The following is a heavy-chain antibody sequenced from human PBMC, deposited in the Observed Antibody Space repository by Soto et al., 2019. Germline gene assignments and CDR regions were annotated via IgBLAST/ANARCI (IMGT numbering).Heavy chain of an antibody. CDR2: IGRDSSPI. CDR1: GFSFSSFS. CDR3: AGSRDGYG. J-gene: IGHJ4*02. Sequence: GGSLRLSCAASGFSFSSFSMTWVRQAPGKGLEWVSYIGRDSSPIYYADSVQGRFTISRDDAKNSLSLQMNSLRDEDTAVYYCAGSRDGYGWGQGTLVTVSS. D-gene: IGHD5-18*01. V-gene: IGHV3-48*02.